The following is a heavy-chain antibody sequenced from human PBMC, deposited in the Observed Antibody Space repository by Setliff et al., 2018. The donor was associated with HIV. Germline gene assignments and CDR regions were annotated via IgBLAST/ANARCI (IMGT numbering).Heavy chain of an antibody. D-gene: IGHD6-13*01. CDR1: GVSFSGYY. CDR3: AGSSSYSFDF. V-gene: IGHV4-34*01. J-gene: IGHJ4*02. Sequence: SETLSLTCAVYGVSFSGYYWTWIRQPPGKGLEWIGEINHSGSTNYNPSLERRVTISADTSQNQFSLNLTSVTAADTAVYYCAGSSSYSFDFWGQGTLVTVSS. CDR2: INHSGST.